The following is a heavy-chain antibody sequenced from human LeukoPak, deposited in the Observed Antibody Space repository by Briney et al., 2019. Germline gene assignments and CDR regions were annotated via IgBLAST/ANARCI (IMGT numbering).Heavy chain of an antibody. V-gene: IGHV3-7*01. D-gene: IGHD1-1*01. CDR1: GFTFSRYW. Sequence: GGSLRLSCAASGFTFSRYWMTWVRQAPGKGLEWVANTKEDGSENSYVESVKGRFTISRDNAKNSLYLQLNSLRAEDTAVYFCARQRYSDYWGQGTLVTVSS. CDR2: TKEDGSEN. J-gene: IGHJ4*02. CDR3: ARQRYSDY.